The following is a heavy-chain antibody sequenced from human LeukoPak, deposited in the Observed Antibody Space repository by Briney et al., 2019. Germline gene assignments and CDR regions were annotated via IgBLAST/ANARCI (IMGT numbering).Heavy chain of an antibody. Sequence: GGSLRLSCAASGFTFSSYSMKWVRQAPGKGLEWVSSISSSSSYIYYADSVKGRFTISRDNAKNSLYLQMNSLRAEDTAVYYCARDKTYSSGSLYGYWGQGTLVTVSS. CDR3: ARDKTYSSGSLYGY. V-gene: IGHV3-21*01. D-gene: IGHD6-19*01. J-gene: IGHJ4*02. CDR1: GFTFSSYS. CDR2: ISSSSSYI.